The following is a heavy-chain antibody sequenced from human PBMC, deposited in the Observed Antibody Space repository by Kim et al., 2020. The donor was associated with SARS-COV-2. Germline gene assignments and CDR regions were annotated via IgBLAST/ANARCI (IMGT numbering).Heavy chain of an antibody. J-gene: IGHJ3*02. D-gene: IGHD6-13*01. CDR3: ARARKQQGVIDAFDI. V-gene: IGHV4-31*02. Sequence: QSLKSRVTISVDTSKNQFSLKLSSVTAADTAVYYCARARKQQGVIDAFDIWGQGTMVTVPS.